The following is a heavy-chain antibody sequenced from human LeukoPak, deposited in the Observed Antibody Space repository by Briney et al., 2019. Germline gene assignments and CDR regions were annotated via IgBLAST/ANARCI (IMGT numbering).Heavy chain of an antibody. CDR1: GVSITSNY. CDR2: THHSGAT. CDR3: ERSSGHSYGDFDY. Sequence: PSETLSLTCSVSGVSITSNYWSWIRQPPGKGLECLGYTHHSGATSYYPPLKRRSTMSLDPSNNQFSLKLSSVTAADTAVYYCERSSGHSYGDFDYWGQGNLVTVSS. J-gene: IGHJ4*02. V-gene: IGHV4-59*01. D-gene: IGHD5-18*01.